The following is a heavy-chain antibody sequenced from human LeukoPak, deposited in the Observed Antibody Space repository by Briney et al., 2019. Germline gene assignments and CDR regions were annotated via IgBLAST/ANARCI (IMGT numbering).Heavy chain of an antibody. CDR1: GFTFSSTW. V-gene: IGHV3-7*01. J-gene: IGHJ4*02. Sequence: PGGSLRCSCAASGFTFSSTWMSRVRQGPGQGLEWVANISPDGSETTYVDSVKGRFTISRDNAKNSLYLQMNSLRAEDTAVYYCARPRVPYSWGKGTLVIVSS. CDR2: ISPDGSET. CDR3: ARPRVPYS.